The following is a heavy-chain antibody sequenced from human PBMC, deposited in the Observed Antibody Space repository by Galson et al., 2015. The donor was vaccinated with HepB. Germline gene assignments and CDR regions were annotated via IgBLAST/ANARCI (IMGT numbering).Heavy chain of an antibody. Sequence: SVKVSCKASGYAFTGYYMHWVRQAPGQGLEWMGWINPNSGGTNYAQKFQGWVTMTRDTSISTAYMELSRLRSDDTAVYYCARGYDILTGHLYYFDYWGQGTLVTVSS. CDR2: INPNSGGT. V-gene: IGHV1-2*04. CDR3: ARGYDILTGHLYYFDY. D-gene: IGHD3-9*01. J-gene: IGHJ4*02. CDR1: GYAFTGYY.